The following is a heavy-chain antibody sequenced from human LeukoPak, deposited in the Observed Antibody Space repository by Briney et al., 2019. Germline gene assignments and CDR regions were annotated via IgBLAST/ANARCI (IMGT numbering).Heavy chain of an antibody. V-gene: IGHV3-30*18. CDR2: ISYDGSNK. CDR3: ANGGGY. J-gene: IGHJ4*02. Sequence: GRSLRLSCAASGFTFSSYGMHWVRQAPGKGLEWVAVISYDGSNKYYADSVKGRFTISRDNSKNTLYLQMNSLRAEDTAVYYCANGGGYWGQGTLVTVSS. D-gene: IGHD3-10*01. CDR1: GFTFSSYG.